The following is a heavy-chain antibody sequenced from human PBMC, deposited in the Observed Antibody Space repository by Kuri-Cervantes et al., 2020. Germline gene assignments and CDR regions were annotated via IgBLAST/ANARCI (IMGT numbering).Heavy chain of an antibody. CDR3: ARVTRRPVQSTGYSSGWVDY. CDR1: GFTFSDYY. CDR2: ISSSGSTI. V-gene: IGHV3-11*04. D-gene: IGHD6-19*01. J-gene: IGHJ4*02. Sequence: GGSLRLSCAASGFTFSDYYMSWIRQAPGKGLEWVSYISSSGSTIYYADSVKGRFTISRDNAKNSLYLQMNSLRAEDTAVYYCARVTRRPVQSTGYSSGWVDYWGQGTLVTVSS.